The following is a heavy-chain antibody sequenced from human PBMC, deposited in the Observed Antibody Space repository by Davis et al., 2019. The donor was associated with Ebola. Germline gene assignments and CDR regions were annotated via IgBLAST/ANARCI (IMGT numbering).Heavy chain of an antibody. CDR3: ARGYCSGGSCYSAPWVHYYYGMDV. D-gene: IGHD2-15*01. J-gene: IGHJ6*04. CDR2: IKSKTDGGTA. CDR1: GFTFSDAS. V-gene: IGHV3-15*01. Sequence: GESLKISCAASGFTFSDASMSWVRQAPGKGLDWVGHIKSKTDGGTADYAAPVKGRFTFSRDDSKNTLFLQMDSLKTEDTAVYYCARGYCSGGSCYSAPWVHYYYGMDVWGKGTMVTVYS.